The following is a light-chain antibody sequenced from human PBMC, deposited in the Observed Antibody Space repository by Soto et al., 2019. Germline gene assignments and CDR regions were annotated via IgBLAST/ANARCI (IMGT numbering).Light chain of an antibody. Sequence: QSVLTQPASVSGSPGQSITISCTGTSSDVGGYDYVSWYQQHPGKAPKLMIYDVTYRPSGLSNRFSGSKSGNTASLTISGLQAEDEADYYCSPYTSSNSVVFGGGTKLTVL. CDR1: SSDVGGYDY. CDR3: SPYTSSNSVV. V-gene: IGLV2-14*01. J-gene: IGLJ3*02. CDR2: DVT.